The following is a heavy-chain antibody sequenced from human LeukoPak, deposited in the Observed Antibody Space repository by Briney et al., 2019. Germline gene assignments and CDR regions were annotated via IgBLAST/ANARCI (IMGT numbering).Heavy chain of an antibody. CDR3: ARVFGGNSPVYYFDY. J-gene: IGHJ4*02. CDR2: INSDGSST. Sequence: PGGSLRLSCAASGFTFSSYWMHWVRQATGKGLVWVSRINSDGSSTSYADSVKGRFTISRDNAKNTLYLQMNSLRAEDTAVYYCARVFGGNSPVYYFDYWGQGTLVTVSS. D-gene: IGHD4-23*01. CDR1: GFTFSSYW. V-gene: IGHV3-74*01.